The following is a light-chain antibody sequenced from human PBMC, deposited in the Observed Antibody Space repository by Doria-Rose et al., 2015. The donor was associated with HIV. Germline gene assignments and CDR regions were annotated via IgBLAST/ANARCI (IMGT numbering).Light chain of an antibody. CDR3: QQYNSFPHT. Sequence: DIQVTQSPSSGSASVGDRVTITCRASEAISGWFVWYQQKTGKAPKVFIYAASTLESGVPSRFSGSGFGTDFTLTISNLQAEDFAIYYCQQYNSFPHTFGQGT. CDR2: AAS. J-gene: IGKJ5*01. CDR1: EAISGW. V-gene: IGKV1-12*01.